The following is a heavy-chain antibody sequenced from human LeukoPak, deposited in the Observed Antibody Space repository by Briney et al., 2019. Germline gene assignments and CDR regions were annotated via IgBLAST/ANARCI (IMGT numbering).Heavy chain of an antibody. CDR3: ARGFGESEYYYYGMDV. CDR1: GGSISSSSYN. Sequence: SETLSLTCTVSGGSISSSSYNWGWIRQPPGRGLDWIGTNYYAGGTYYNPSLKSRVTISVDTSKNQFSLRLSSVTAADTAVYYCARGFGESEYYYYGMDVWGQGTTVTVSS. J-gene: IGHJ6*02. V-gene: IGHV4-39*01. D-gene: IGHD3-10*01. CDR2: NYYAGGT.